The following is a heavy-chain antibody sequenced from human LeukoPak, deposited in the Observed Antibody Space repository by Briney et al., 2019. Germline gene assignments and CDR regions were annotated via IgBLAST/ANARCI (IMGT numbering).Heavy chain of an antibody. CDR3: ARGSPYSYGYYYYYYMDV. CDR1: GGTFSSYA. Sequence: SVKVSCKASGGTFSSYAISWVRQAPGQGLEWMGGIIPIFSTANYAQKFQGRVTITADESTSTAYMELSSLRSEDTAVYYCARGSPYSYGYYYYYYMDVWGKGTTVTVSS. D-gene: IGHD5-18*01. CDR2: IIPIFSTA. V-gene: IGHV1-69*13. J-gene: IGHJ6*03.